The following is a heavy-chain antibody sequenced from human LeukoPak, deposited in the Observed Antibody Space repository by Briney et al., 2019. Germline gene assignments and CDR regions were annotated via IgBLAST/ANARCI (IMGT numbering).Heavy chain of an antibody. J-gene: IGHJ6*01. CDR1: GDSVSSNSAA. CDR2: TFHWSQWYH. Sequence: SQTLSLTCAISGDSVSSNSAAWNWIRQSPSRGLEWLGRTFHWSQWYHDYAESVKGRITINADTSENQFSLQLNSVTPEDTAVYYCARDPTSRAAVVSYAMDVWGKGPRSPSPQ. CDR3: ARDPTSRAAVVSYAMDV. D-gene: IGHD6-13*01. V-gene: IGHV6-1*01.